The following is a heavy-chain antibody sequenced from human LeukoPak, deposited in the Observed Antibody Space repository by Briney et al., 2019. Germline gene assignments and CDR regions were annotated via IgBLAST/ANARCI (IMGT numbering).Heavy chain of an antibody. D-gene: IGHD3-22*01. CDR3: SRSAYYDGSGNYYDY. V-gene: IGHV3-74*01. J-gene: IGHJ4*02. CDR2: ISDGGSTT. Sequence: GGSLRLSCAASGFTFSAYAMNWVRQAPGKGLVWVSRISDGGSTTTYADSVKGRFTISRDNAKNTLYLQMNGLRAEDTAVYYCSRSAYYDGSGNYYDYWGQGTLVTVSS. CDR1: GFTFSAYA.